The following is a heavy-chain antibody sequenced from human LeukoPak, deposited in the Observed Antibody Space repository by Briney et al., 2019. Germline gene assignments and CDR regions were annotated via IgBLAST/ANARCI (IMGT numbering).Heavy chain of an antibody. V-gene: IGHV4-59*01. CDR3: ARRGRNSSGWQDYL. CDR1: GGSISSYY. J-gene: IGHJ4*02. D-gene: IGHD6-25*01. Sequence: PSETLSLTCTVSGGSISSYYWSWIRQPPGKGLEWIANIYHTGSTNYNPSLSSRVTISIDTAKNHFSLKLTSVTAADTAVYYCARRGRNSSGWQDYLWGQGTLVTVSS. CDR2: IYHTGST.